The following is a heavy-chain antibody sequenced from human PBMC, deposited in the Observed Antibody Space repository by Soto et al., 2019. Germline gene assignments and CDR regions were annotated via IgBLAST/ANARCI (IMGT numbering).Heavy chain of an antibody. CDR2: ISGRGDST. D-gene: IGHD5-18*01. V-gene: IGHV3-23*01. CDR1: GFIFRSYA. CDR3: AKAGVGGFRGWDTFNWFDS. Sequence: EVQLLESGGGLVQPGGSLRLSCAASGFIFRSYAMNWVRQAPGKGLERVSGISGRGDSTYYADAVKGRFTISRDNSKNTLFLQMNSLRDDDGAVYYCAKAGVGGFRGWDTFNWFDSWGQGSLVTVSS. J-gene: IGHJ5*01.